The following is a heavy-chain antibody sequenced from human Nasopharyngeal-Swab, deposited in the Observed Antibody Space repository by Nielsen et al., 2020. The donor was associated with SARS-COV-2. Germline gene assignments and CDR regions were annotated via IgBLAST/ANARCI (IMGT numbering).Heavy chain of an antibody. CDR3: ARPASGGHYYYMDV. CDR1: GFTFSSYA. Sequence: GESLKISCAAPGFTFSSYAIHWVRQAPGKGLEWVAVISYDGSNKYYADSVKGRFTISRDNSKNTLYLQMNSLRAEDTAMYYCARPASGGHYYYMDVWGKGTTVTVSS. V-gene: IGHV3-30-3*01. J-gene: IGHJ6*03. CDR2: ISYDGSNK. D-gene: IGHD3-16*01.